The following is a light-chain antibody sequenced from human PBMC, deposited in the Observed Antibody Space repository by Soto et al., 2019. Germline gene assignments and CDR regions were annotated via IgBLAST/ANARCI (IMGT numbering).Light chain of an antibody. Sequence: QSVLTQTASVSGSPGQSITMSCTRTSSDVGGYNFVSWYQQHPGKAPKLIVHEVANRLSGVSGRFSGSKSGNTAFLTISGLQAEDEAVYYCCSHSSSITWMFGGGTKLTVL. CDR2: EVA. CDR1: SSDVGGYNF. CDR3: CSHSSSITWM. J-gene: IGLJ3*02. V-gene: IGLV2-14*03.